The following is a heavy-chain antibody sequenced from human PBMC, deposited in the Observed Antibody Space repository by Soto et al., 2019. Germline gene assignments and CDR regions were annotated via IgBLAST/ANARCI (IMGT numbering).Heavy chain of an antibody. Sequence: QVQLVQSGAEVTKPGASVKVSCKASGYTFTSYDINWVRQATGQGLEWMGWMSPNSGATGYAQKFQGRVTMTRDTSISTVDMELSNPRSEDTPIYYCARGVDNGVDVWGQGSTVTVSS. V-gene: IGHV1-8*01. D-gene: IGHD2-8*01. CDR2: MSPNSGAT. J-gene: IGHJ6*02. CDR1: GYTFTSYD. CDR3: ARGVDNGVDV.